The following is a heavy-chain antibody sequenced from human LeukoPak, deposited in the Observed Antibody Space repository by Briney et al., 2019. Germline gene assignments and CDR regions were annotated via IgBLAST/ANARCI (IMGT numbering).Heavy chain of an antibody. CDR2: LACSGST. CDR1: GGFFGSSSFY. J-gene: IGHJ4*02. V-gene: IGHV4-39*01. D-gene: IGHD3-22*01. Sequence: SETLSLTCTVSGGFFGSSSFYWAWLPQTPGKGLEWIGSLACSGSTYYKSSLKSRVTLSVAAAKNQFSLNLTSVTAADTALFYCVSSTSYYYDTSGYFEYWGQGILVTVSS. CDR3: VSSTSYYYDTSGYFEY.